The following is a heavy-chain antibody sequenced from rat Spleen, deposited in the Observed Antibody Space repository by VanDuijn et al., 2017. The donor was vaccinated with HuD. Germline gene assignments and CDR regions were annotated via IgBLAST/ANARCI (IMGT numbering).Heavy chain of an antibody. CDR3: TTEFGVRVDY. J-gene: IGHJ2*01. CDR1: GFTFSDYY. V-gene: IGHV5-20*01. Sequence: EVQLVESDGGLVQPGRSLKLSCAASGFTFSDYYMAWVRQAPTKGLEWVATISSEGRSSYYRDPVKGRFTISRDNAKSTLYLQMDSLRSEDTATYYCTTEFGVRVDYWGQGVMVTVSS. D-gene: IGHD4-3*01. CDR2: ISSEGRSS.